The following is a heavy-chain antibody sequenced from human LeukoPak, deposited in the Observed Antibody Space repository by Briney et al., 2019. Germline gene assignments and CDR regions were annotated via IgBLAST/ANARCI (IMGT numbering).Heavy chain of an antibody. CDR3: AYGQRGRVQLERPYYYYMDV. J-gene: IGHJ6*03. D-gene: IGHD1-1*01. V-gene: IGHV4-34*01. Sequence: SETLSLTCAVYGGSFSGYYWSWIRQPPGKGLEWIGEINHSGSTNYNPSLKSRVTISVDTSKNQFSLKLSSVTAADTAVYYCAYGQRGRVQLERPYYYYMDVWGKGTTVTISS. CDR2: INHSGST. CDR1: GGSFSGYY.